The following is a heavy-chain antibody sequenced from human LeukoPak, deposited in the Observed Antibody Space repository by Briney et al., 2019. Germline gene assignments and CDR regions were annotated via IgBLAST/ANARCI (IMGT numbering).Heavy chain of an antibody. Sequence: PSETLSLTCTVSGGSISSYYWSWIRQPPGKGLEWIGYIYTSGSTNYNPSLKSRVTISVDTSKNRFSLKLSSVTAADTAVYYCARDLGFGELFFDPWGQGTLVTVSS. D-gene: IGHD3-10*01. CDR2: IYTSGST. V-gene: IGHV4-59*01. J-gene: IGHJ5*02. CDR1: GGSISSYY. CDR3: ARDLGFGELFFDP.